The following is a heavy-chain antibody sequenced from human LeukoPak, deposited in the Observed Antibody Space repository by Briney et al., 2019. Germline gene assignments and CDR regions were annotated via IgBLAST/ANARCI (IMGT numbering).Heavy chain of an antibody. V-gene: IGHV3-30*02. CDR1: GFTFSTYA. Sequence: QPGGSLRLSCAASGFTFSTYAMHWVRQAPGKGLEWVAFIQYDGSNKYHADSVKGRFTISRDNSKNTLFLQMDSLRGEDTALYYCAKLGGDFWGQGTLVTVSS. J-gene: IGHJ4*02. CDR3: AKLGGDF. CDR2: IQYDGSNK.